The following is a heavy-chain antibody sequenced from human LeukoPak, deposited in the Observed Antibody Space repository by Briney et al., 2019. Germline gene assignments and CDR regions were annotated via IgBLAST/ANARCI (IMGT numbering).Heavy chain of an antibody. V-gene: IGHV4-59*08. CDR3: ARLHTAMLYFDY. D-gene: IGHD5-18*01. J-gene: IGHJ4*02. CDR2: IYYSGST. Sequence: PSETLSLTCTVSGVSISSYYWSWIRQPPGKGLEWIGYIYYSGSTNYNPSLKSRVTISVDTSRNQFSLKLSSVTAADTALYYCARLHTAMLYFDYWGQGTLVTVSP. CDR1: GVSISSYY.